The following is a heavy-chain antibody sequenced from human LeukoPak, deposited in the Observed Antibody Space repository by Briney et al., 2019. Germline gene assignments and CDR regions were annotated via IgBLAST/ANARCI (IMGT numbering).Heavy chain of an antibody. CDR1: GGSMSNYY. CDR3: ARLWSGAPFDY. CDR2: IYYSGST. D-gene: IGHD1-26*01. Sequence: SETLSLTCTVSGGSMSNYYWSWIRQPPGKGLEWIGYIYYSGSTNYNPSLKSRVTISVDTSKNQFSLKLSSVTAADTAVYYCARLWSGAPFDYWAQGPRVTVSS. J-gene: IGHJ4*02. V-gene: IGHV4-59*08.